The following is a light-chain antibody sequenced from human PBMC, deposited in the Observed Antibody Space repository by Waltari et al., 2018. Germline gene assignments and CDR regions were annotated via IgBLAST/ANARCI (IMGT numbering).Light chain of an antibody. CDR1: SLRRYY. CDR3: HSRETFSTRL. CDR2: GPD. Sequence: SSDLTQDPSLSVALGQTVRITCQGDSLRRYYANWYQQRPGQAPILVRYGPDNRPSGIPDRFSGSTSGNTASLTITGAQAEDEADYYCHSRETFSTRLFGGGTRLTV. V-gene: IGLV3-19*01. J-gene: IGLJ2*01.